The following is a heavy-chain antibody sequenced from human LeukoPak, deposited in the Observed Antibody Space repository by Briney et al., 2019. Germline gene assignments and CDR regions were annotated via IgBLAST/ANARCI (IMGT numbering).Heavy chain of an antibody. J-gene: IGHJ5*02. CDR2: IYYSGST. V-gene: IGHV4-31*03. D-gene: IGHD6-19*01. CDR1: GGSINSGGYF. Sequence: PSQTLSLTCTVSGGSINSGGYFWSWIRQHPGTGLEWIGYIYYSGSTYYNPSLKSRVTISVDTSKNQFSLKLSSVTAADTAVYCCARAPENDSGSFDPWGQGTLVTVSP. CDR3: ARAPENDSGSFDP.